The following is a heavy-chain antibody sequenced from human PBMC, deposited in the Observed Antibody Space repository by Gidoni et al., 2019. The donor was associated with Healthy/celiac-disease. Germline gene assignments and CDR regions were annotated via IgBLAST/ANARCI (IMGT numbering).Heavy chain of an antibody. CDR3: ARVRVVPAATPDYYYYGMDV. J-gene: IGHJ6*02. CDR1: GGTFSSYA. CDR2: IIPILGIA. V-gene: IGHV1-69*09. D-gene: IGHD2-2*01. Sequence: QVQLVQSGAEVKKPGSSVKVSCKASGGTFSSYAISWVRQAPGQGLEWMGRIIPILGIANYAQKFQGRVTITADKSTSTAYMELSSLRSEDTAVYYCARVRVVPAATPDYYYYGMDVWGQGTTVTVSS.